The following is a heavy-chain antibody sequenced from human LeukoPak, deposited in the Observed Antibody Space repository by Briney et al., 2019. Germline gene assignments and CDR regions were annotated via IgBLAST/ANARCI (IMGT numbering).Heavy chain of an antibody. CDR3: ARRFTGTTNFDY. CDR1: GYTFTSYG. Sequence: GASVKVSCKPSGYTFTSYGISWVRQAPGQGLEWMGWISAYNGNTNYAQRFQGRVTMTTDTSTSTAFMELRSLRSDDTAVYYCARRFTGTTNFDYWGQGTLVTVSS. D-gene: IGHD1-1*01. CDR2: ISAYNGNT. J-gene: IGHJ4*02. V-gene: IGHV1-18*01.